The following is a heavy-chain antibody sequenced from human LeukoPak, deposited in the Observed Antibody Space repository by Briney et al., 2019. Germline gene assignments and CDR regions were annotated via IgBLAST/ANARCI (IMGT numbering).Heavy chain of an antibody. CDR2: IYHTGST. D-gene: IGHD3-10*01. Sequence: KPSETLSLTCTVSGGSISSSSYYWGWIRQPPGKGLEWIANIYHTGSTYYNPSLKSRVTISVDTSANQFSLKLNSVTAADTAVYYCARPIRSRDNNWFDPWGQGTLVIVSS. CDR1: GGSISSSSYY. V-gene: IGHV4-39*01. CDR3: ARPIRSRDNNWFDP. J-gene: IGHJ5*02.